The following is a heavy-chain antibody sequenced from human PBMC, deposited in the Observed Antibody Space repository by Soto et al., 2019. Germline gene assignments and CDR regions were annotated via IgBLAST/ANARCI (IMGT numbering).Heavy chain of an antibody. CDR1: GFTFSSHG. CDR2: ISYDGSNK. CDR3: VRGYCSSTSCSLLYYYGMDV. D-gene: IGHD2-2*01. J-gene: IGHJ6*02. V-gene: IGHV3-30*03. Sequence: GGSLRLSCAASGFTFSSHGMHWVRQAPGKGLEGVAVISYDGSNKYYADSVKGRFTISRDNSRNTLYLQMNSLRAEDTAVYYCVRGYCSSTSCSLLYYYGMDVWGQGTTVTVSS.